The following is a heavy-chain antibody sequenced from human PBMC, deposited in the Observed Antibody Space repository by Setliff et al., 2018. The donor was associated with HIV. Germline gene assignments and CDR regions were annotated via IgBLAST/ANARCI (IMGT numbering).Heavy chain of an antibody. J-gene: IGHJ5*02. Sequence: GESLKISCKGSENTFRRYWIGWVRQMPGKGLEWMGIIYAGDSDTRYSPSFQGQVTISADKSISTAYLQWSSLKASDTAMYYCAISGSPDRRPTWGQGTLVTVSS. D-gene: IGHD3-10*01. CDR2: IYAGDSDT. CDR1: ENTFRRYW. CDR3: AISGSPDRRPT. V-gene: IGHV5-51*01.